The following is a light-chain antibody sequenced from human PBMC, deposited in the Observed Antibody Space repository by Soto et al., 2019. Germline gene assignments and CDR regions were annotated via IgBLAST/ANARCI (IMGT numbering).Light chain of an antibody. CDR1: QGLVYSDGNTF. CDR2: QVS. J-gene: IGKJ1*01. V-gene: IGKV2-30*01. CDR3: VQGTHWPWS. Sequence: DVVMTQSPLSLSVTLGQPASISCRSSQGLVYSDGNTFLNWFHQRPGQSPRRLIYQVSNRDSGVPDIFSGSGSGSDYTLTISRVEAEDVGIYYGVQGTHWPWSFRQGTKVEFK.